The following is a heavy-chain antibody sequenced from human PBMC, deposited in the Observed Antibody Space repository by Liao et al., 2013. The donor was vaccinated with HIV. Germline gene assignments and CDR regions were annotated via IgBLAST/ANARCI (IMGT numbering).Heavy chain of an antibody. J-gene: IGHJ3*02. Sequence: QVQLQESGPGLVKPSQTLSLTCAVSGDSISSGNYYWSWIRQPAGKGLEWIGRIYTSGSTNYNPSLKSRVTISVDTSKNQFSLKLSSVTAADTAVYYCARGVAARQDAFDIWGQGTMVTVSS. CDR2: IYTSGST. V-gene: IGHV4-61*02. CDR1: GDSISSGNYY. CDR3: ARGVAARQDAFDI. D-gene: IGHD6-6*01.